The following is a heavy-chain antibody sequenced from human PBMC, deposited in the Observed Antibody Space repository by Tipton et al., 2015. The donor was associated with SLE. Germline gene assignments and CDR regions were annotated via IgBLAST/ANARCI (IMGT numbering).Heavy chain of an antibody. V-gene: IGHV4-31*03. Sequence: TLSLTCTVSGDSISNGDDYWSWIRQPPGKGLEWIGNIYYGGGTYYNPSLESRVTISLDTSKNQFSLKLNSVTAADTAVYYCARGPPRLVWYYFDYWGQGTLVTVSS. CDR1: GDSISNGDDY. D-gene: IGHD3-16*01. CDR2: IYYGGGT. CDR3: ARGPPRLVWYYFDY. J-gene: IGHJ4*02.